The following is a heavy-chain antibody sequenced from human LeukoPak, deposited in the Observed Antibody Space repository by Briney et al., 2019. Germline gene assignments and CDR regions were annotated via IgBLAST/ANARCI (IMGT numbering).Heavy chain of an antibody. D-gene: IGHD3-10*01. CDR2: IKPNSGGT. J-gene: IGHJ5*02. V-gene: IGHV1-2*02. Sequence: ASVKVSCKASGYSFADYYMHWVRQAPGQGLEWMGWIKPNSGGTRSAQKFQGRVTTTRDTSISTAYMELSSLRYDDTAVYYCATNILVRDIINWFDPWGQGTLVTVSS. CDR1: GYSFADYY. CDR3: ATNILVRDIINWFDP.